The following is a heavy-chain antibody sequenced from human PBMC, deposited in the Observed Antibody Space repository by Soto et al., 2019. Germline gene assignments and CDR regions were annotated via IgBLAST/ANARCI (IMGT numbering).Heavy chain of an antibody. Sequence: EVQLVESGGGLVQPGGSLRLSCAASGFTFSSYSMNWVRQAPGKGREWFSYISSSSSTIYYADSVKCRFTISRDNAKNSLYLQMNSLRAEDTAVYYCARDLRGYGTFDYWGQGTLVTVSS. CDR2: ISSSSSTI. J-gene: IGHJ4*02. CDR3: ARDLRGYGTFDY. V-gene: IGHV3-48*01. D-gene: IGHD5-12*01. CDR1: GFTFSSYS.